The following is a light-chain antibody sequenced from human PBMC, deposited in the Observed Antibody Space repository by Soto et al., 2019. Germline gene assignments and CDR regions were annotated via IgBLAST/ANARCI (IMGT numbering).Light chain of an antibody. V-gene: IGKV3D-20*02. J-gene: IGKJ1*01. Sequence: IVLTHSTATLSLSTGKRAPLSCMASQSVSSSHLAWYQHKPGQAPRLLIYAASSRATGSPDRFSGGGSGTDFTLTISNLEPEDFAVYYCQQRNNWPTFGQGTKVDI. CDR2: AAS. CDR3: QQRNNWPT. CDR1: QSVSSSH.